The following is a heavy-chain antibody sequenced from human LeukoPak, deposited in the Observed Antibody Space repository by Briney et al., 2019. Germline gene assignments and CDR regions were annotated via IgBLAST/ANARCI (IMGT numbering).Heavy chain of an antibody. V-gene: IGHV3-23*01. D-gene: IGHD6-19*01. J-gene: IGHJ4*02. CDR3: AKLMVRIVVAGTPFDN. Sequence: GGSLRLSCAASGFTFNNYAMNWVRQAPGKGLEWVSGISGSGGSTYYADSVKGRFTISRDNSKNTLYLQMNSLRAEDTAVYYCAKLMVRIVVAGTPFDNWGQGTLVTVSS. CDR1: GFTFNNYA. CDR2: ISGSGGST.